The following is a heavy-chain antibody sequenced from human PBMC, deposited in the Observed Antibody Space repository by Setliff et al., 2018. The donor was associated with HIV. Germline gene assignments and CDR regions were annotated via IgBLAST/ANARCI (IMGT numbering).Heavy chain of an antibody. CDR1: GGSISSSNW. J-gene: IGHJ4*02. Sequence: KPSETLSLTCAVSGGSISSSNWWSWVRQPPGKGLEWIGEIYHSGSTNYNPSLKSRVTISVDTSKNQFSLKLSSVTAADTAVYYCAREAVLFGGSYRFDYWGQGTLVTVSS. CDR3: AREAVLFGGSYRFDY. D-gene: IGHD1-26*01. CDR2: IYHSGST. V-gene: IGHV4-4*02.